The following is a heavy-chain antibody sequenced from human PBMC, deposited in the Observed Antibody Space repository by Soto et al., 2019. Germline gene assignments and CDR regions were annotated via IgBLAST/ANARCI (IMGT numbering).Heavy chain of an antibody. CDR2: INHSGST. D-gene: IGHD3-16*02. CDR3: ARAVYDYVWGSYRPKVLWYFDY. J-gene: IGHJ4*02. CDR1: GGSFSGYY. V-gene: IGHV4-34*01. Sequence: SETLSLTCAVYGGSFSGYYWSWIRQPPGKGLEWIGEINHSGSTNYNPSLKSRVTISVDTSKNQFSLKLSSVTAADTAVYYCARAVYDYVWGSYRPKVLWYFDYWGQGTLVTVSS.